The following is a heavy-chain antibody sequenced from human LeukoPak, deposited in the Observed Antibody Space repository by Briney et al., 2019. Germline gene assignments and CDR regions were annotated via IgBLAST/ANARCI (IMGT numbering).Heavy chain of an antibody. Sequence: SETLSLTCAVYGGSFSGYYWSWIRQPPGKGLEWIGEINHSGSTNYNPSLKSRVTISVDTSKNQFSLKLSSVTAADTAVYYCARHDYGDLVFDYWGQGTLVTVSS. CDR2: INHSGST. D-gene: IGHD4-17*01. J-gene: IGHJ4*02. CDR3: ARHDYGDLVFDY. V-gene: IGHV4-34*01. CDR1: GGSFSGYY.